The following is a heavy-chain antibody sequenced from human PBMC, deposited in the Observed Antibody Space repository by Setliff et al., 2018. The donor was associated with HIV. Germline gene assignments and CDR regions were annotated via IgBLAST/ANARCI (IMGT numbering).Heavy chain of an antibody. V-gene: IGHV4-39*01. CDR1: GASIGSVNYY. Sequence: PSETLSLTCTVSGASIGSVNYYWGWFRQPPGKGLEWIGSVSYSGTTYYNPSLQSRVTVSGDTSENQFSLNLNSVTAADTAVYYCARQSLLGKIAVAAYDYWGQGTLVTVSS. CDR2: VSYSGTT. CDR3: ARQSLLGKIAVAAYDY. J-gene: IGHJ4*02. D-gene: IGHD6-19*01.